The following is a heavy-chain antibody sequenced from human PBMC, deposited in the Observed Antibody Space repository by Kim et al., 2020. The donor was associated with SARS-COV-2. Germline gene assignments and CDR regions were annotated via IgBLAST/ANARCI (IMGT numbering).Heavy chain of an antibody. CDR3: APYDFWSGYT. CDR2: FDPEDGET. J-gene: IGHJ5*02. D-gene: IGHD3-3*01. CDR1: GYSLTKFS. V-gene: IGHV1-24*01. Sequence: ASVKVSCKVSGYSLTKFSMHWVRQAPGKGLEWMGGFDPEDGETIYAQKFRGRVTMTEDTSTDTAYLELSSLGSEDTAMYYCAPYDFWSGYTWGQGTLVTVSS.